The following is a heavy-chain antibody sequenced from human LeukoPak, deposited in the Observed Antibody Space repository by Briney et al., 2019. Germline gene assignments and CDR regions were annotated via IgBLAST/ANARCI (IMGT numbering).Heavy chain of an antibody. CDR2: ISYDGSNK. J-gene: IGHJ3*02. CDR1: GFTFSSYA. V-gene: IGHV3-30*04. Sequence: GGSLRLSCAASGFTFSSYAMHWVRQAPGKGLEWVAVISYDGSNKYYADSVKGRFTISRDNSKNTLYLQMNSLRAEDTAVYYCARHRDGYNFDIWGQGTMVTVSS. CDR3: ARHRDGYNFDI. D-gene: IGHD5-24*01.